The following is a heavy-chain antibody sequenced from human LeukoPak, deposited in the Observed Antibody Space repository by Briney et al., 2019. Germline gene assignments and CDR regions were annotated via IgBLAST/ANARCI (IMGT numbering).Heavy chain of an antibody. CDR3: ARDRLKDAAAGTSFLFVY. CDR1: GFTFSDYY. Sequence: PGGSLRLSCAASGFTFSDYYMSWIRQAPGKGLEWVSYISSSSSYTNYADSVKGRFTISRDNAKNSLYLQMNSLRAEDTAVYYCARDRLKDAAAGTSFLFVYWGQGTLVTVSS. D-gene: IGHD6-13*01. J-gene: IGHJ4*02. V-gene: IGHV3-11*06. CDR2: ISSSSSYT.